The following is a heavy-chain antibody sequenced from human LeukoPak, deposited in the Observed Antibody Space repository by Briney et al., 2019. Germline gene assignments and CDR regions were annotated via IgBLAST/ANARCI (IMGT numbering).Heavy chain of an antibody. D-gene: IGHD4-23*01. CDR3: ARDLGYGGNSLGY. CDR2: ISSSGGTK. V-gene: IGHV3-11*04. CDR1: GFTFNDYY. Sequence: PGGSLRLSCAASGFTFNDYYMTWIRQAPGKGLEWVSYISSSGGTKYYADSVKGRFTISRDNAKTSMYLQMTSLRAEDTAVYYCARDLGYGGNSLGYWGQGTLVTVSS. J-gene: IGHJ4*02.